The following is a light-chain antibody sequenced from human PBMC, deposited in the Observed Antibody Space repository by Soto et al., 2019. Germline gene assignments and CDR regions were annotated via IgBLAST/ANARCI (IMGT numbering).Light chain of an antibody. J-gene: IGLJ1*01. CDR2: DVS. V-gene: IGLV2-14*01. CDR3: SSYTSSSPYV. Sequence: QSVLTQPASVSRSPGQSITISCTGTSSDVGGYNYVSWYQQHPGKATKLMIYDVSNRPSGVSNHFSGSKSGNTASLTISRLQAEDEADYYCSSYTSSSPYVFGTGTKVTVL. CDR1: SSDVGGYNY.